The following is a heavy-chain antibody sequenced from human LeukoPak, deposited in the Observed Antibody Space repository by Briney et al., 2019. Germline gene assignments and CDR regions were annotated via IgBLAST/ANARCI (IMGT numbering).Heavy chain of an antibody. V-gene: IGHV4-34*01. Sequence: SETLSLTCAVYGGSFSGYYWSWIRQPPGKGLEWIGEINHSGSTNYNPSLKSRVTISVDTSKNQFSLKPTSVTAADTAVYYCARGPCSTTSCYAKFWGQGTLVTVSS. CDR3: ARGPCSTTSCYAKF. J-gene: IGHJ4*02. CDR1: GGSFSGYY. D-gene: IGHD2-2*01. CDR2: INHSGST.